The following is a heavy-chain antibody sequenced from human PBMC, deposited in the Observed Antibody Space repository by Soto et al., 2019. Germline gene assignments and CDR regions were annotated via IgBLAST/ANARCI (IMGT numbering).Heavy chain of an antibody. Sequence: QVQLVQSGAEVKKPGASVKVSCKASGYTFTNFGISWVRQAPGQGLEWMGXXSAYNXNTNYAQNFQGRVTMTTXTXXXXXXXXXXXXXXXXXXXXXXXXXXXXXXXWGQXTLXXVSS. J-gene: IGHJ4*02. CDR1: GYTFTNFG. V-gene: IGHV1-18*01. CDR2: XSAYNXNT. CDR3: XXXXXXXXX.